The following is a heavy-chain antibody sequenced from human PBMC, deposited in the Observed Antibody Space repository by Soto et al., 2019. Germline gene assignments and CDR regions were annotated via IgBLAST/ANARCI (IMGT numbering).Heavy chain of an antibody. CDR1: GGSISSYY. CDR2: IYYSGST. D-gene: IGHD3-3*01. CDR3: ARTSITYYDFWSRYHLFDY. J-gene: IGHJ4*02. Sequence: PSETLSLTCTVSGGSISSYYWSWIRQPPGKGLEWIGYIYYSGSTNYNPSLKSRVTISVDTSKNQFSLKLSSVTAADTAVYYCARTSITYYDFWSRYHLFDYWGQGTLVTVSS. V-gene: IGHV4-59*01.